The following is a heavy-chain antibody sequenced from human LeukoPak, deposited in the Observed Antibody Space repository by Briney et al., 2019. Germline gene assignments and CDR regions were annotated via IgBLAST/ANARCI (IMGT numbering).Heavy chain of an antibody. CDR1: GFTFSSHW. V-gene: IGHV3-7*01. CDR3: ARAIRGSAVDTGDR. D-gene: IGHD3-10*01. J-gene: IGHJ4*02. CDR2: IKNDGSEE. Sequence: GGSPRLSCAGSGFTFSSHWMRWVRQAPRSGLEGLPNIKNDGSEEYYVDSVKGRFTISRDNAKNPLFLQMNSLTVEDTAVYYCARAIRGSAVDTGDRWGQGTLVTVSS.